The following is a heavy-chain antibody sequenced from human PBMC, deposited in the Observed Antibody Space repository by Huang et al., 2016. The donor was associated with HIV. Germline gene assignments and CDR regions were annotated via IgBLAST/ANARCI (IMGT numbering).Heavy chain of an antibody. Sequence: QVQLVQSGAEVKKPGASVKVSCKASGYTFSGYYMHWVRQAPGQGLERRGWINPNSGGKNYAQKFQGRLTMTRDTSITTAYMELNRLGSDDTAVYFCARDQFSGWQWLGRGWFDPWGQGTLVTVSS. V-gene: IGHV1-2*02. CDR2: INPNSGGK. CDR1: GYTFSGYY. CDR3: ARDQFSGWQWLGRGWFDP. J-gene: IGHJ5*02. D-gene: IGHD6-19*01.